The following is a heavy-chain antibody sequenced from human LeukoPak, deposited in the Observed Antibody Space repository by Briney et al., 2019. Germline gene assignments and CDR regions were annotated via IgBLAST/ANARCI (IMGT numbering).Heavy chain of an antibody. J-gene: IGHJ5*02. D-gene: IGHD4-17*01. CDR3: ARDLSPRVTTVTNNWFDP. V-gene: IGHV1-18*04. CDR2: ISAYNGNT. CDR1: GYTFTGPY. Sequence: ASVKVSCKASGYTFTGPYIHWMRQAPGQGLEWMGWISAYNGNTNYAQKLQGRVTMTTDTSTSTAYMELRSLRSDDTAVYYCARDLSPRVTTVTNNWFDPWGQGTLVTVSS.